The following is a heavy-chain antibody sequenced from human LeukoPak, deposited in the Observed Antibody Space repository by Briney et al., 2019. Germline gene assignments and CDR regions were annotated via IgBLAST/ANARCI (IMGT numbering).Heavy chain of an antibody. CDR2: ISSSSSYI. CDR1: GFTFSSYS. J-gene: IGHJ4*02. D-gene: IGHD6-19*01. Sequence: GGSLRLSCAASGFTFSSYSMNWVRQAPGKGVEWVSSISSSSSYIYYADSVKGRFTISRDNANNSLYLQMNSLRAEDTAVYYCARGPYSSGWYVYFDYWGQGTLVTVSS. CDR3: ARGPYSSGWYVYFDY. V-gene: IGHV3-21*01.